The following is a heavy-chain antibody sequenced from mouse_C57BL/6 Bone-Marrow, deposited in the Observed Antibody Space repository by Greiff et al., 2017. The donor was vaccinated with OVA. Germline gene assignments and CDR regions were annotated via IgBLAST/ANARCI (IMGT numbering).Heavy chain of an antibody. CDR3: ARGDTTVVEEFAY. Sequence: VQLQQPGAELVRPGTSVKLSCKASGYTFTSYWMHWVKQRPGQGLEWIGVIDPSDSYTNYNQKFKGKATLTVDTSSSTAYMQLSSLTSEDSAVYYCARGDTTVVEEFAYWGQGTLVTVSA. J-gene: IGHJ3*01. CDR1: GYTFTSYW. CDR2: IDPSDSYT. V-gene: IGHV1-59*01. D-gene: IGHD1-1*01.